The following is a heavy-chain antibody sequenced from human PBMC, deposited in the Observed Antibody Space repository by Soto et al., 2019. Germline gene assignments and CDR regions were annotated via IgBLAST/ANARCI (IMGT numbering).Heavy chain of an antibody. Sequence: QVQLVQSGAEVKKPGSSVKVSCKASGGTFSSYAISWVRQAPGQGLEWMGGIIPIFGTANYAQKFQGRVTITADESTSTAYMELSSLRSEDTAVYYCAEGVGSGWHQPYYYYGMDVWGQGTTVTVSS. D-gene: IGHD6-19*01. CDR2: IIPIFGTA. CDR1: GGTFSSYA. J-gene: IGHJ6*02. CDR3: AEGVGSGWHQPYYYYGMDV. V-gene: IGHV1-69*01.